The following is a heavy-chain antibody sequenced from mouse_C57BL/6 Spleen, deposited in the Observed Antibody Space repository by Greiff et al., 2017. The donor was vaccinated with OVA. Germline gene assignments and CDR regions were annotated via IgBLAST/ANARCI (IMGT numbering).Heavy chain of an antibody. J-gene: IGHJ4*01. CDR1: GFTFSSYT. D-gene: IGHD2-1*01. V-gene: IGHV5-9*01. CDR2: ISGGGGNT. Sequence: EVQLVESGGGLVKPGGSLKLSCAASGFTFSSYTMSWVRQTPEKRLEWVATISGGGGNTYYPDSVKGRFTISRDNAKNTLYLQMSSLRSEDTALYYCASRGNYGAMDYWGQGTSVTVSS. CDR3: ASRGNYGAMDY.